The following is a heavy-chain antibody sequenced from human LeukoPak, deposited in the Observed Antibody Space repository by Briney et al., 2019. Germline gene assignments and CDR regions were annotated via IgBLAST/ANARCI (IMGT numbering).Heavy chain of an antibody. CDR1: GFTFSDHF. Sequence: QSGGSLRLSRAVSGFTFSDHFLDWVRQAPGKGLEWVGRSRDKAKSYTTEYAASVKGRFTISRDDSKNSLYLQMDSLKTEDTAVYCVRVGFVAGSDYLDYWGQGTLVTVSS. J-gene: IGHJ4*02. V-gene: IGHV3-72*01. CDR2: SRDKAKSYTT. D-gene: IGHD6-19*01. CDR3: RVGFVAGSDYLDY.